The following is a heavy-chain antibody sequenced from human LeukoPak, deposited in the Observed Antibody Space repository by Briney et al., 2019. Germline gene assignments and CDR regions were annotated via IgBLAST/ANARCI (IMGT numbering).Heavy chain of an antibody. CDR2: IIPIFGTA. J-gene: IGHJ4*02. CDR1: GGTFSSYA. D-gene: IGHD3-3*01. Sequence: ASVKVSCKASGGTFSSYAISWVRQAPGQGLEWMGGIIPIFGTANYAQKFQGRVTITADESTSTAYMELSSLRSEDTAVYYCAREGRYDFCSGYYRREFDYWGQGTLVTVSS. CDR3: AREGRYDFCSGYYRREFDY. V-gene: IGHV1-69*13.